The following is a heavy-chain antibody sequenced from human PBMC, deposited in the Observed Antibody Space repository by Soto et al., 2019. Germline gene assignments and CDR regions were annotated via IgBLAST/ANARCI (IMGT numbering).Heavy chain of an antibody. Sequence: QVHLQQSGPGLVKPSQTLSLTCAISGDSVSSNTAAWNWIRSSPSRGLEWLGRTYYRSNWRHDYAVSVKSRITVNPDTSQNHCSLQLNSVTPDDTAVYYCARGVAGRGFDLWGQGTLVTVAS. J-gene: IGHJ4*02. CDR1: GDSVSSNTAA. CDR3: ARGVAGRGFDL. CDR2: TYYRSNWRH. D-gene: IGHD6-19*01. V-gene: IGHV6-1*01.